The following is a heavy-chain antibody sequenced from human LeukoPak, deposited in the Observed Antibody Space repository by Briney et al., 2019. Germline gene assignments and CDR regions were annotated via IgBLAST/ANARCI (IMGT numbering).Heavy chain of an antibody. CDR1: GYTFTGYY. D-gene: IGHD1-26*01. J-gene: IGHJ4*02. V-gene: IGHV1-2*02. CDR2: INPNSGGT. Sequence: ASVKVSCKASGYTFTGYYMHWVRQAPGQGLEWMGWINPNSGGTNYAQNFQGRVTMTRDTSISTAYMELSRLRSDDTAVYYCTTTVYTGTYSYWGQGTLVTVSS. CDR3: TTTVYTGTYSY.